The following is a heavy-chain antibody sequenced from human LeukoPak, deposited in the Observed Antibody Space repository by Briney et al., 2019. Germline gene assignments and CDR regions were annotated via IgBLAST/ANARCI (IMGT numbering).Heavy chain of an antibody. Sequence: GGSLRLSCAASGFTFSSYSMNWVRQAPGKGLEWVSYISSSSSTIYYADSVKGRFTISRDNSKNTLYLQMNSLRAEDTAVYYCAKDNIGTGAFDIWGQGTMVTVSS. V-gene: IGHV3-48*01. D-gene: IGHD1-14*01. J-gene: IGHJ3*02. CDR3: AKDNIGTGAFDI. CDR1: GFTFSSYS. CDR2: ISSSSSTI.